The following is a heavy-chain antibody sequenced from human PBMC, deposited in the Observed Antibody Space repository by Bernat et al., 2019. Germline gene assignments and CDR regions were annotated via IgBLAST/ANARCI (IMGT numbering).Heavy chain of an antibody. CDR2: IYYSGST. CDR3: AGEKGGYCSSTSCYERGNWFDP. D-gene: IGHD2-2*01. Sequence: QVQLQESGPGLVKPSQTLSLTCTVSGGSISSGGYYWSWIRQHPGKGLEWIGYIYYSGSTYYNPSLKSRVTISVDTSKNQFSLKLSSVTAADTAVYYCAGEKGGYCSSTSCYERGNWFDPWGQGTLVTVSS. V-gene: IGHV4-31*03. J-gene: IGHJ5*02. CDR1: GGSISSGGYY.